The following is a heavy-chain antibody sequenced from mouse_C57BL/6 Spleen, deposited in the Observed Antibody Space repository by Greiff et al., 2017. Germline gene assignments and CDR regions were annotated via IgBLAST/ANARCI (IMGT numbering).Heavy chain of an antibody. J-gene: IGHJ3*01. CDR2: IYPGSGNT. D-gene: IGHD3-2*02. CDR3: AREEQLRLHAWFAY. Sequence: QVQLQQSGPELVKPGASVKISCKASGYSFTSYYIHWVKQRPGQGLEWIGWIYPGSGNTKYNEKFKGKATLTADTSSSTAYMQLSSLTSADSAVYYCAREEQLRLHAWFAYWGQGTLVTVSA. V-gene: IGHV1-66*01. CDR1: GYSFTSYY.